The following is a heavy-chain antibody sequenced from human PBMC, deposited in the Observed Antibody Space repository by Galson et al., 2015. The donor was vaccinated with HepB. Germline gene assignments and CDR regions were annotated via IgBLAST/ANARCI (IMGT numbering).Heavy chain of an antibody. D-gene: IGHD6-19*01. CDR1: GFTFDDYA. CDR2: ISWNSGSI. Sequence: SLRLSCAASGFTFDDYAMHWVRQAPGKGLEWVSGISWNSGSIGYADSVKGRFTISRDNAKNSLYLQMNSLRAEDTALYYCAKGRIAVAALDYWGQGTLVTVSS. V-gene: IGHV3-9*01. CDR3: AKGRIAVAALDY. J-gene: IGHJ4*02.